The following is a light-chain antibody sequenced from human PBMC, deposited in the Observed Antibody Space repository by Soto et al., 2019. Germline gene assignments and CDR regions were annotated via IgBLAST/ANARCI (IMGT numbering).Light chain of an antibody. V-gene: IGKV3-15*01. Sequence: EIVMTQSPATLSVSPGERATLSCRASQSGSNNLAWYRQNPGQAPRLLIYGASTRATGIPARFSGSGSGTEFTLTISSLQSEDFAVYYCQQYNNWPRTFGQGTKVEIK. CDR3: QQYNNWPRT. J-gene: IGKJ1*01. CDR1: QSGSNN. CDR2: GAS.